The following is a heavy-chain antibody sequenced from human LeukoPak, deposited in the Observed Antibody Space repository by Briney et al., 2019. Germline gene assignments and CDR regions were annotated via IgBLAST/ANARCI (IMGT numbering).Heavy chain of an antibody. CDR2: ISAYNGNT. V-gene: IGHV1-18*01. D-gene: IGHD2-2*01. J-gene: IGHJ6*03. CDR1: GYTFTSYG. CDR3: ARVVYCSSTSCFYYYYYMDV. Sequence: ASVKVSCKASGYTFTSYGISWVRQAPGQGLEWMGWISAYNGNTNYAQKLQGRVTMTTDTSTSTAYMELRSLRSDDTAVYYCARVVYCSSTSCFYYYYYMDVWGKGTTVTVSS.